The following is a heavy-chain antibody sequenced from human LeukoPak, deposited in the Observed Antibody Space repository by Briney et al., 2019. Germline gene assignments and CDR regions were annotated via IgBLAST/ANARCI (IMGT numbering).Heavy chain of an antibody. D-gene: IGHD3-22*01. V-gene: IGHV3-23*01. J-gene: IGHJ5*02. Sequence: PGGSLRLSCAASGFTFSSYAMSWVRQAPGKGLEWVSAISGSAGSTCYADSVKGRFTISRDNSMNTLYLQMNSLRAEDTAVYYCVSSPTYDSSGYSPFDPWGQGTLVTVSS. CDR3: VSSPTYDSSGYSPFDP. CDR2: ISGSAGST. CDR1: GFTFSSYA.